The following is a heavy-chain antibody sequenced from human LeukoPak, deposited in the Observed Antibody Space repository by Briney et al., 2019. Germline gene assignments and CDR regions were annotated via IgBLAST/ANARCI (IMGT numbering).Heavy chain of an antibody. V-gene: IGHV3-30-3*01. CDR3: ARGGATSAFDI. Sequence: PGGSLRLSCAASGFTVSSIDTSWVRQAPGKGLEWVAVISYDGSNKYYADSVKGRFTISRDNSKNTLYLQMNSLRAEDTAVYYCARGGATSAFDIWGQGTMVTVSS. J-gene: IGHJ3*02. CDR1: GFTVSSID. CDR2: ISYDGSNK. D-gene: IGHD1-26*01.